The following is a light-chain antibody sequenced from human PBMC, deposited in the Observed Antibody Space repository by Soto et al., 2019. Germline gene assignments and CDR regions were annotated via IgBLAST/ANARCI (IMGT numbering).Light chain of an antibody. V-gene: IGKV1-12*02. CDR3: QQSNSFPFT. CDR2: AAS. J-gene: IGKJ5*01. CDR1: QTISSW. Sequence: DIQMTQSPSSVSASVGDRVTITCRASQTISSWLAWYQQKPGKAPKLLIYAASTLQSGVPSRFRGSGSGTDFTLTISSLQPEDFATYYCQQSNSFPFTFGQGTRLEIK.